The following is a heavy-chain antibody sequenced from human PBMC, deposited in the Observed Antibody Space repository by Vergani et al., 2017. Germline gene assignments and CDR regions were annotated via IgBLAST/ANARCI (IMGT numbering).Heavy chain of an antibody. V-gene: IGHV3-74*01. CDR3: AIYGRIDAEGTELDY. CDR2: VNPEGTNT. CDR1: GFTFSRHW. D-gene: IGHD1-14*01. Sequence: EVQLVESGGGLVQPGGSLRLSCAASGFTFSRHWMHWVRQAPGKGLVWVSRVNPEGTNTPYADSVKGRFTISRDNAKIMMYLQLNSLRDEDTAVYYCAIYGRIDAEGTELDYWCQGTLVTVSS. J-gene: IGHJ4*02.